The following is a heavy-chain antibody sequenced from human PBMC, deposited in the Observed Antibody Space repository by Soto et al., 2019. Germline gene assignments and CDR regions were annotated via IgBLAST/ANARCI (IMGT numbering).Heavy chain of an antibody. D-gene: IGHD3-10*01. CDR1: GGSISSADYH. CDR3: ARDRNYYGSGTYYRDYYYGMDV. V-gene: IGHV4-30-4*01. J-gene: IGHJ6*02. CDR2: INYSGRT. Sequence: LSLTCTVSGGSISSADYHWSWIRQPPGKGLEWIGYINYSGRTYYNPSLRSRLIISVDTSKNQFSLRLSSVTAADTAVYYCARDRNYYGSGTYYRDYYYGMDVWGQGTTVTVSS.